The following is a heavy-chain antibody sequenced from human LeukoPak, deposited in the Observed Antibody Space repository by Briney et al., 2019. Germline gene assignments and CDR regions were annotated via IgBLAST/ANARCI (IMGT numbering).Heavy chain of an antibody. CDR3: AKDTRPQSSGYSHFDY. CDR2: ISYDGSNK. CDR1: GFTFSSYG. J-gene: IGHJ4*02. Sequence: GRSLRLSCAASGFTFSSYGMHWVRQAPGKGLEWVAVISYDGSNKYYADSVKGRFTISRDNAKNSLYLQMISLRAEDMALYYCAKDTRPQSSGYSHFDYWGQGTLVTVSS. V-gene: IGHV3-30*18. D-gene: IGHD3-22*01.